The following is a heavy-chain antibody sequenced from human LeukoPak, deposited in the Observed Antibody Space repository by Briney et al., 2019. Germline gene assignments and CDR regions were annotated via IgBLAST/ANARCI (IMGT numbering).Heavy chain of an antibody. CDR1: GFTFSSYE. CDR2: ISSSGSTI. Sequence: PGGSLRLSCAASGFTFSSYEMNWVRQAPGKGLEWVSYISSSGSTIYYAASVKGRFTISRDNAKNSLYLQMNRLRDEDTAVYYCASARIGPYYYYGMDVWGQGTTVTVSS. V-gene: IGHV3-48*03. D-gene: IGHD3/OR15-3a*01. CDR3: ASARIGPYYYYGMDV. J-gene: IGHJ6*02.